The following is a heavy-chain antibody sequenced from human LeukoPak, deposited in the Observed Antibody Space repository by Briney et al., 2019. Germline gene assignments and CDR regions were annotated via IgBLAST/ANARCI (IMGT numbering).Heavy chain of an antibody. Sequence: SETLSLTCIVSGGSISSSSYFWGWIRQPPGKGLEWIGSLYYSGTTYYNPSLKSRVTISADTSKNQFSLKLTSVIAADTAVYYCARHLFGSGSPYHMDVWGKGNTVAVS. V-gene: IGHV4-39*01. CDR2: LYYSGTT. CDR1: GGSISSSSYF. D-gene: IGHD3-10*01. CDR3: ARHLFGSGSPYHMDV. J-gene: IGHJ6*03.